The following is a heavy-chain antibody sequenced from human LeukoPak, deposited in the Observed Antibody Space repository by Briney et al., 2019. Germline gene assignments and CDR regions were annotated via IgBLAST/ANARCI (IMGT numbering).Heavy chain of an antibody. D-gene: IGHD3-3*01. CDR3: AREGAIFGVVTPYYYYGMDV. CDR1: GFTFSSYE. V-gene: IGHV3-48*03. J-gene: IGHJ6*02. Sequence: PGGSLRLSCAASGFTFSSYEMNWVRQAPGKGLEWVSYISSSGSTIYYADSVKGRFTISRDNAKNSLYLQMNSLRAEHTAVYYCAREGAIFGVVTPYYYYGMDVWGQGTTVTVSS. CDR2: ISSSGSTI.